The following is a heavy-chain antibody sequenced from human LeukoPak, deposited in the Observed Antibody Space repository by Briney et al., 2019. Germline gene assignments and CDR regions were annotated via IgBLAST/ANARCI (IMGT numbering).Heavy chain of an antibody. D-gene: IGHD3-22*01. J-gene: IGHJ6*02. CDR1: GFMFSGYW. CDR2: IDNDGNGI. V-gene: IGHV3-74*01. Sequence: GGSLRLSCAASGFMFSGYWMHWVRQGPEKGLELVSRIDNDGNGIIYADSVKGRFTTSRDNAKNTLYLQMSSLRAEDTAVYYCARDCYYDSSGYYGSYYYYGMDVWGQGTTVTVSS. CDR3: ARDCYYDSSGYYGSYYYYGMDV.